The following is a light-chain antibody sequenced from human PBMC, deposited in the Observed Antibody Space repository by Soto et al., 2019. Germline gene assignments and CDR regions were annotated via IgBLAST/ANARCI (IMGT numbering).Light chain of an antibody. J-gene: IGKJ2*01. Sequence: VVTQSPGTLSLSPGEGGTLSCRASQSISSSYLAWYQQKPGQSPRLLFYAASSRATGVPDRFSGSGSGTDFTLTISRLEPEDFAVYYCQLYGGSHMFSFGQGTKVDIK. CDR2: AAS. CDR1: QSISSSY. CDR3: QLYGGSHMFS. V-gene: IGKV3-20*01.